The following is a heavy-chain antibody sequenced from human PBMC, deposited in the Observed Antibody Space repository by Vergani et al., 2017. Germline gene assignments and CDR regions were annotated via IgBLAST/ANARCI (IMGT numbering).Heavy chain of an antibody. J-gene: IGHJ3*02. CDR2: IYSGGST. V-gene: IGHV3-66*01. Sequence: EVQLVESGGGLVQPGGSLRLSCAASGFTFSSYWMSWVRQAPGKGLEWVSVIYSGGSTYYADSVKGRFTISRDNSKNTLYLQMNSLRAEDTAVYYCAREVVVTGAVAFDIWGQGTMVTVSS. CDR1: GFTFSSYW. D-gene: IGHD2-21*02. CDR3: AREVVVTGAVAFDI.